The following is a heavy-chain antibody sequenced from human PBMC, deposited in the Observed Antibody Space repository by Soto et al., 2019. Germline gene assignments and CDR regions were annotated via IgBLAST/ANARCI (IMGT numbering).Heavy chain of an antibody. V-gene: IGHV4-4*02. CDR1: GGAISSSHW. J-gene: IGHJ3*01. CDR3: ARVVLSITRGAFDA. Sequence: QVQLQESGPGLVKPSGTLSLTCAVSGGAISSSHWWTWVRQSPGKGLEYIVEISHSRTSTSNPSLKSRVTLSVDRSKNHFSLTLTSVTAAGTAVYYCARVVLSITRGAFDAWGQGTPVIVSS. D-gene: IGHD1-20*01. CDR2: ISHSRTS.